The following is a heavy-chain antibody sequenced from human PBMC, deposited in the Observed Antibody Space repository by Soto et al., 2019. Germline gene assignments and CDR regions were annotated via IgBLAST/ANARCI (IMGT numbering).Heavy chain of an antibody. V-gene: IGHV4-34*01. CDR1: GGSFSGYY. Sequence: SETLSLTCAVYGGSFSGYYWSWIRQPPGKGLEWIGEINHSGSTNYNPSLKSRVTISVDTSKNQFSLKLSSVTAADTAVYYCLRCDQMYYYGSGSYHWVDVWGKGTTVTVSS. J-gene: IGHJ6*04. CDR3: LRCDQMYYYGSGSYHWVDV. CDR2: INHSGST. D-gene: IGHD3-10*01.